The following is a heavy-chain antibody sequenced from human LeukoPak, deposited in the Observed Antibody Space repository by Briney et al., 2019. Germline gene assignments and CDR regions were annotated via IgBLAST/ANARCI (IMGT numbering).Heavy chain of an antibody. J-gene: IGHJ5*02. Sequence: SASLSLTCAVYGGSFSGSYWSWIRQPARKGLEWIGEINHSGSTNYNPSLKSRVTISVDTSKNQFSLKLSSVTAADTAVYYCARDYGDYVYWFDPWGQGTLVTVSS. CDR2: INHSGST. V-gene: IGHV4-34*01. CDR1: GGSFSGSY. CDR3: ARDYGDYVYWFDP. D-gene: IGHD4-17*01.